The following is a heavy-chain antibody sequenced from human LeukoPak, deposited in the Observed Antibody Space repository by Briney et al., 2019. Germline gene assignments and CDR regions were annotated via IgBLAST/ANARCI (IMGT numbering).Heavy chain of an antibody. CDR2: INPNSGGT. V-gene: IGHV1-2*02. CDR1: GYTFTGYY. D-gene: IGHD3-10*01. CDR3: ARDWGTMVRGVIITDDAFDI. J-gene: IGHJ3*02. Sequence: ASVKVSCKASGYTFTGYYMHWVRQAPGQGLEWMGWINPNSGGTNYAQKFQGRVTMTRDTSISTAYMELSRLRSDDTAVYYCARDWGTMVRGVIITDDAFDIWGQGTMVTVSS.